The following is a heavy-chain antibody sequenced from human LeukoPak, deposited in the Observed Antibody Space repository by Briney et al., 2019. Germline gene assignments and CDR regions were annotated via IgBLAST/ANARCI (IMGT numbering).Heavy chain of an antibody. Sequence: GGSLRLSCAASGFTFSSYWMSWVRQAPGKGLEWVANIKEDGSEKYYVDSVKGRFTISRDNAKNTLYLQMNSLRAEDTAVYYCARSARPSFMFYWGQGTLVTVSS. CDR2: IKEDGSEK. CDR1: GFTFSSYW. D-gene: IGHD3-10*02. V-gene: IGHV3-7*01. CDR3: ARSARPSFMFY. J-gene: IGHJ4*02.